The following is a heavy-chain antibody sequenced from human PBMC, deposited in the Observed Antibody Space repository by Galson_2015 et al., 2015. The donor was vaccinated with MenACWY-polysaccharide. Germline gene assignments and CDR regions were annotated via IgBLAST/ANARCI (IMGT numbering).Heavy chain of an antibody. CDR1: GYTFSSYD. CDR3: ARGRRDTAVAAPAAVLLDY. V-gene: IGHV1-8*01. J-gene: IGHJ4*02. CDR2: MNPNSGNT. D-gene: IGHD6-19*01. Sequence: SVKVSCKASGYTFSSYDINWVRQATGQRLEWMGWMNPNSGNTGYAQKFQGRVTTTRNTSISTAYMELSSLTSEDTAVYYCARGRRDTAVAAPAAVLLDYWGQGTLVTVSS.